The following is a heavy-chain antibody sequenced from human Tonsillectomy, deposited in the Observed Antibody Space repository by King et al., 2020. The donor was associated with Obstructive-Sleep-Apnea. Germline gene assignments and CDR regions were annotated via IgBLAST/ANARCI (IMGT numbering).Heavy chain of an antibody. CDR2: MSPNSGST. V-gene: IGHV1-8*01. CDR1: GYTFTSYD. CDR3: ARSKGPGAFDI. J-gene: IGHJ3*02. Sequence: VQLVESGAEVKKPGASVKVSCKASGYTFTSYDINWVRQAPGRGLEWMAWMSPNSGSTAYAQKFQGRVTMTRSASKSTAYMDLRSLQSGDTAVYYCARSKGPGAFDIWGQGTMVIVSS.